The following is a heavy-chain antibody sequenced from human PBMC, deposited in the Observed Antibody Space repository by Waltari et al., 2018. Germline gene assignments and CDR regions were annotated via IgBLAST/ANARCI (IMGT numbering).Heavy chain of an antibody. V-gene: IGHV1-8*01. J-gene: IGHJ3*02. D-gene: IGHD3-3*01. CDR2: MNPKSGNT. Sequence: QVQLVQSGAEVKKPGASVKVSCKASGYTFTSYDINWVRQATGQGLEWMGWMNPKSGNTGYAQKFQGRVTMTRNTSISTAYMELSSLRSEDTAVYYCARGGGPYYDFWSGYYPHAFDIWGQGTMVTVSS. CDR1: GYTFTSYD. CDR3: ARGGGPYYDFWSGYYPHAFDI.